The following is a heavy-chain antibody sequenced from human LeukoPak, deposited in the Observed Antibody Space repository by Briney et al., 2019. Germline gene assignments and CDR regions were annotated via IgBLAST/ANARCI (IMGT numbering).Heavy chain of an antibody. CDR3: ARDHIANWGFYNDY. V-gene: IGHV1-2*06. J-gene: IGHJ4*02. D-gene: IGHD7-27*01. Sequence: ASVKVSCKASGYTFTGYYMHWVRQASGQGLEWMGRINPNSGGTNYAQKFQGRVTMTRDTSISTAYMELSRLRSDDTAVYYCARDHIANWGFYNDYWGQGTLVTVSS. CDR2: INPNSGGT. CDR1: GYTFTGYY.